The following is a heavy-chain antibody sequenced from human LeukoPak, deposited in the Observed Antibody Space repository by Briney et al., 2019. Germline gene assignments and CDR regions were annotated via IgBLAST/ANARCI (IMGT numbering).Heavy chain of an antibody. CDR2: ISPSGGST. V-gene: IGHV1-46*01. Sequence: GASVKVSCKASGYTFTRHYVHWVRQAPGQGLEWMGMISPSGGSTSYAQKFQGRITMTRDTSTSTVYMELTSLRSEDTAVYYCARENMAGLYNFDYWGQGTLVTVSS. CDR1: GYTFTRHY. D-gene: IGHD6-19*01. J-gene: IGHJ4*02. CDR3: ARENMAGLYNFDY.